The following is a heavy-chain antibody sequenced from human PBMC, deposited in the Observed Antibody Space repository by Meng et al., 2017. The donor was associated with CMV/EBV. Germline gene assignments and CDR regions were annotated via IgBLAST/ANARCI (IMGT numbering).Heavy chain of an antibody. V-gene: IGHV3-23*01. CDR1: GFTFSSYA. D-gene: IGHD6-13*01. CDR3: AHHSYSSSFVPSHDY. J-gene: IGHJ4*02. Sequence: GESLISCAASGFTFSSYAMSWVRQAPGKGLEWVSAISGSGGSTYYADSVKGRFTISRDNSKNTLYLQMNSLRAEDTAVYYCAHHSYSSSFVPSHDYWGQGTLVTVSS. CDR2: ISGSGGST.